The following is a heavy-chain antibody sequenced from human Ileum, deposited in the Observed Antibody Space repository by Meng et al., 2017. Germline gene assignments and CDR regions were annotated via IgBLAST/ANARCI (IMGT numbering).Heavy chain of an antibody. J-gene: IGHJ4*02. V-gene: IGHV3-21*01. CDR2: ISSSSSYI. CDR1: GFTFSSYS. D-gene: IGHD3-3*01. CDR3: ARTVAGITIFGVVIIAPTYFDY. Sequence: GESLKISCAASGFTFSSYSMNWVRQAPRKGLEWVSSISSSSSYIYYADSVKGRFTISRDNAKNSLYLQMNSLRAEDTAVYYCARTVAGITIFGVVIIAPTYFDYWGQGTLVTVSS.